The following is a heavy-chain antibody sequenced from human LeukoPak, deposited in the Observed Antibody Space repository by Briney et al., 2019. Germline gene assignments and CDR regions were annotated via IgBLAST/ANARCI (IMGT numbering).Heavy chain of an antibody. CDR3: ARDLYSGYDLPYLGDY. CDR1: GYTFTSYG. V-gene: IGHV1-18*01. CDR2: ISAYNGNT. Sequence: ASVKVSCKASGYTFTSYGISWVRQAPGQGLEWMGWISAYNGNTNYAQKLQGRDTMTTDTSTSTAYMELRSLRSDDTAVYYCARDLYSGYDLPYLGDYWGQGTLVTVSS. J-gene: IGHJ4*02. D-gene: IGHD5-12*01.